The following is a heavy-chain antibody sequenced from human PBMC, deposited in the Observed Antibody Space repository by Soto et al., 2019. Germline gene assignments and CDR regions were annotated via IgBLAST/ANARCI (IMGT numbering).Heavy chain of an antibody. V-gene: IGHV1-69*01. CDR2: IIPIFGTA. CDR3: AREGGLRKASGKYYFDY. D-gene: IGHD4-17*01. J-gene: IGHJ4*02. Sequence: SVKVSFEPAGGTFRSYAISLVRQAPGPGLEWMGGIIPIFGTANYAQKFQGRVTITADESTSTAYMELSSLRSEDTAVYYCAREGGLRKASGKYYFDYWGQGNVVTVSA. CDR1: GGTFRSYA.